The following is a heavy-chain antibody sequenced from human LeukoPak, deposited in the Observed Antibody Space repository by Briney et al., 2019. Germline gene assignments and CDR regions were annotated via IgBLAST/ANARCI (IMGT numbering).Heavy chain of an antibody. CDR3: ARPFRKFDSSSSYSSFDP. J-gene: IGHJ5*02. CDR1: GFTFIIYA. D-gene: IGHD3-22*01. Sequence: GGSLRLSCASSGFTFIIYAMTWVRQAPGEGLEWSSAISGIGAYTQYADSVKGRFTISRDNSKNSLFLQINSLRAEDTALYYCARPFRKFDSSSSYSSFDPWGRGTVVTVSS. CDR2: ISGIGAYT. V-gene: IGHV3-23*01.